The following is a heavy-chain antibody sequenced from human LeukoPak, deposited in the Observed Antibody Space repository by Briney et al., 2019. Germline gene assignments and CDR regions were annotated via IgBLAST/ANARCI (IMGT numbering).Heavy chain of an antibody. J-gene: IGHJ1*01. CDR1: GFTFSAYW. CDR3: ARGGDYDTSGYYGGFCHH. Sequence: GGSLRLSCAASGFTFSAYWMHWVRQPPGKGLVWVSRNKSDGSESDYADSVQGRFTISRDNAKNTLYLQINSLRAEDTAVYYCARGGDYDTSGYYGGFCHHWGQGTLVTVSS. V-gene: IGHV3-74*01. D-gene: IGHD3-22*01. CDR2: NKSDGSES.